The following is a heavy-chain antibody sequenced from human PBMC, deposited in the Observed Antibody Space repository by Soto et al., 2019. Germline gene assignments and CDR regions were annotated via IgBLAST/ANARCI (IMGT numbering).Heavy chain of an antibody. CDR1: GGSISSDDYY. J-gene: IGHJ4*02. CDR2: IYYSGRP. D-gene: IGHD6-6*01. V-gene: IGHV4-30-4*01. Sequence: QVQLQESGPGLVKPSQTLSLTCIVSGGSISSDDYYWCWIRQPPGKGLEWIGYIYYSGRPSFNPSLESRLTISIDTSKNHVSLKLSSVSAADTAMYNCGRDRSTSSDYLDCWGQGTQVSVSS. CDR3: GRDRSTSSDYLDC.